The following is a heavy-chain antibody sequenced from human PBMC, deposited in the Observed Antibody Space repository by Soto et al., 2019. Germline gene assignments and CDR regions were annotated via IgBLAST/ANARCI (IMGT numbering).Heavy chain of an antibody. Sequence: NPSETLSLTCTVSGDSISSGNKYWSWIRQPPGKGLEWIGYIFSSGTTYYNPSLKSRLTMSLDASQNQFSLKPNSLTDADTAVYFCARVPSPFDYYYAMDVWGQGTTVTVSS. D-gene: IGHD3-16*01. CDR2: IFSSGTT. CDR3: ARVPSPFDYYYAMDV. J-gene: IGHJ6*02. V-gene: IGHV4-30-4*01. CDR1: GDSISSGNKY.